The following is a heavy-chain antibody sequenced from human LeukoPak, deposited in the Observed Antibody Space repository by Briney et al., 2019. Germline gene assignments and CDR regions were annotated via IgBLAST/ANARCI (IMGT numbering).Heavy chain of an antibody. CDR3: AKDGGAVGAFDI. V-gene: IGHV3-30*02. CDR2: IRYDGSNK. J-gene: IGHJ3*02. Sequence: PGGSLRLSCAASGFTFSSYAMHWVRQAPGRGLEWVAFIRYDGSNKYYADSVKGRFTISRDNSKNTLYLQMNSLRAEDAAVYYCAKDGGAVGAFDIWGQGTMVTVSS. D-gene: IGHD2-15*01. CDR1: GFTFSSYA.